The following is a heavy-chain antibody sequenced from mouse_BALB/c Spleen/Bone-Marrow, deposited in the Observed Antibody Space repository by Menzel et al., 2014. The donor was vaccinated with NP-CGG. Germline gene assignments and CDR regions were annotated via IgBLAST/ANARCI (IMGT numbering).Heavy chain of an antibody. CDR2: IYPGEGDT. V-gene: IGHV1-87*01. CDR1: GYTFTTYW. Sequence: VHLVESGSELVRPGASVKLSCKTSGYTFTTYWMQWVKQRPGQGLEWIGAIYPGEGDTRYTQKFKGKATLTADKSSSTAYMQLSNLTSEDSAVYYCSREPSNWGYYWGQGTTLTVSS. CDR3: SREPSNWGYY. J-gene: IGHJ2*01.